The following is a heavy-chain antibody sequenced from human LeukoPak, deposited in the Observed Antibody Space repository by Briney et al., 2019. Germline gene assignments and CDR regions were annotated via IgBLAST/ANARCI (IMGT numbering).Heavy chain of an antibody. V-gene: IGHV3-21*01. CDR1: GFTFSSYS. CDR2: ISSSSSYI. J-gene: IGHJ4*02. Sequence: PGGSLRLSCAASGFTFSSYSVNWVRQAPGKGLEWVSSISSSSSYIYYADSVKGRFTISRDNAENSLYLQMNSLRAEDTAVYYCARGPGRPAAPYYFDCWGQGTLVTVSS. CDR3: ARGPGRPAAPYYFDC. D-gene: IGHD2-2*01.